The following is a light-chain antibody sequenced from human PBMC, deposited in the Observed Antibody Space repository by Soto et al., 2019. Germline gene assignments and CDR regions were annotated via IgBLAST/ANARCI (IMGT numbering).Light chain of an antibody. CDR1: RSNIGNND. CDR3: AAWDDNLSGVI. CDR2: SNN. J-gene: IGLJ2*01. V-gene: IGLV1-47*02. Sequence: QSFLTQPPSASGTPGQRVTISCSGSRSNIGNNDVCWYQQLPGATPKLLIYSNNQGPSGVPDRFSGSKSGTSASLVISGLRSEDEADYYCAAWDDNLSGVIFGGGTKVTVL.